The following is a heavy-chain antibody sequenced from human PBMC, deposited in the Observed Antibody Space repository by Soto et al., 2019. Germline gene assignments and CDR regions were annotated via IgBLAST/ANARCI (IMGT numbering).Heavy chain of an antibody. CDR1: GFTVSSNS. CDR3: ARDNSILGAPFQD. V-gene: IGHV3-53*02. J-gene: IGHJ1*01. D-gene: IGHD3-16*01. Sequence: EVELVETGGGLIQPGGSLRLSCAVSGFTVSSNSMSWVRQAPGKGLEWVSLIYADGGTYYGDSVKGRFTLSRDTSKNTVSLQMTSLRADDAAVYYCARDNSILGAPFQDWGQGTLVTVSS. CDR2: IYADGGT.